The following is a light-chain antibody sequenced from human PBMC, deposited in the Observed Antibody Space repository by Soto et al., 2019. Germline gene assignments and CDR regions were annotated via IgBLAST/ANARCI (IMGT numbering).Light chain of an antibody. V-gene: IGKV1-5*03. CDR1: QSISSW. J-gene: IGKJ1*01. Sequence: DIHMTQSPSTLSASVGDRVTITCRASQSISSWLAWYQQKPGKAPKLLIYKASSLQIGVPSRFSGSGSGTEFTLTISSLQPDDFATYYCQKYNSAPLTFGHGTKVEIK. CDR3: QKYNSAPLT. CDR2: KAS.